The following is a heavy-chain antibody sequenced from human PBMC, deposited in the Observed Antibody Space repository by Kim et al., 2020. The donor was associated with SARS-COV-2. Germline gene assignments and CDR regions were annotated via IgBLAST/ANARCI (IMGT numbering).Heavy chain of an antibody. CDR1: GFTFSSYS. CDR2: ISSSSSYI. Sequence: RGSLRLSCAASGFTFSSYSMNWVRQAPGKGLEWVSSISSSSSYIYYADSVKGRFTISRDNAKNSLYLQMNSLRAEDTAVYYCARDPYGGDLFYYYYGMDVWGQGTTVTVSS. J-gene: IGHJ6*02. D-gene: IGHD2-21*01. CDR3: ARDPYGGDLFYYYYGMDV. V-gene: IGHV3-21*01.